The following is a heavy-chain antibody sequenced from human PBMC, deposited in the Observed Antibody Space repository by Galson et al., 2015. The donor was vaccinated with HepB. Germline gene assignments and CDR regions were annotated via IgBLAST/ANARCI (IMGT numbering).Heavy chain of an antibody. Sequence: SLRLSCAASGFTFSSYSMNWVRQAPGKGLEWVSSISSSSSYIYYADSVKGRFTISRDNAKNSLYLQMNSLRAEDTAVYYCARERDMVATVDYFDYWGQGTLVTVSS. V-gene: IGHV3-21*01. CDR1: GFTFSSYS. D-gene: IGHD5-12*01. J-gene: IGHJ4*02. CDR3: ARERDMVATVDYFDY. CDR2: ISSSSSYI.